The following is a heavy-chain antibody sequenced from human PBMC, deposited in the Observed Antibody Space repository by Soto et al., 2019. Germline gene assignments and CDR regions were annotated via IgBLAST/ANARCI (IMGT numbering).Heavy chain of an antibody. J-gene: IGHJ5*01. CDR3: DRVAGWDWLDP. CDR2: IYNSGST. D-gene: IGHD6-13*01. CDR1: GDSVSRGGSS. V-gene: IGHV4-30-2*06. Sequence: PSETLSLTCAVSGDSVSRGGSSWSWIRQSPGKGLEWLGYIYNSGSTYYNPSLRGRASISIDRSRNQFSLELTSVTAADTALYYCDRVAGWDWLDPWGQGIMVTVYS.